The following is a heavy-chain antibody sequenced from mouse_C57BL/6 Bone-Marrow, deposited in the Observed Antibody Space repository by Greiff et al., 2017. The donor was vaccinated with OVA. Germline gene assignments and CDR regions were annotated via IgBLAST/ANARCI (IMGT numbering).Heavy chain of an antibody. J-gene: IGHJ1*03. CDR3: ARDRNYGSSYEYFDV. V-gene: IGHV5-16*01. CDR1: GFTFSDYY. CDR2: INYDGSST. Sequence: EVQVVESEGGLVQPGSSMKLSCTASGFTFSDYYMAWVRQVPEKGLEWVANINYDGSSTYYLDSLKSRFIISRDNAKNILYLQMSSLKSEDTATYYCARDRNYGSSYEYFDVWGTGTTVTVSS. D-gene: IGHD1-1*01.